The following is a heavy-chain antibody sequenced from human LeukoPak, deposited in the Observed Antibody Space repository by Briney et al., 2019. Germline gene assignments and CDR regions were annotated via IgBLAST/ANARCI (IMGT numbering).Heavy chain of an antibody. CDR1: GFTFSSYS. V-gene: IGHV3-48*01. Sequence: PGGSLRLSCAASGFTFSSYSMNWVRQAPGKGLEWVSYISSSSTIMHYADSVKGRFTISRDDAKNSLYLQMNSLRAEDTAVYYCAKVPRQHDNWFDPWGQGTLVTVSS. CDR2: ISSSSTIM. D-gene: IGHD6-13*01. J-gene: IGHJ5*02. CDR3: AKVPRQHDNWFDP.